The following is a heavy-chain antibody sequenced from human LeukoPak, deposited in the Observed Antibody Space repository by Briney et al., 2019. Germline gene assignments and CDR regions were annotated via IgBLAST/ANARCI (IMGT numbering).Heavy chain of an antibody. CDR3: ATTTVTPSAGFDY. Sequence: SQTMSLTCTVSGGSISSGNNHWSWIRQPAGKGLEWIGHIYTSGSTNYNPSLKSRVTISVDTSKNQFSLKLSSVTAADTAVYYCATTTVTPSAGFDYWGQGTLVTVSP. V-gene: IGHV4-61*09. J-gene: IGHJ4*02. CDR1: GGSISSGNNH. CDR2: IYTSGST. D-gene: IGHD4-17*01.